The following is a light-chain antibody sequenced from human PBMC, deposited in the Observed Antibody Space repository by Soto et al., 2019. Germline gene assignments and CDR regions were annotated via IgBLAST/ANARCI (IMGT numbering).Light chain of an antibody. Sequence: QSALTQPASVSGSPGQSITISCTGTRSDVGGYNYVSWYQQHPVKAPKLMIYDVSNRPSGVSNRFSGSKSGNTASLTISGLQAEDEADYYCSSYTSSSTLDVFGTGTKLTVL. CDR2: DVS. CDR3: SSYTSSSTLDV. V-gene: IGLV2-14*01. J-gene: IGLJ1*01. CDR1: RSDVGGYNY.